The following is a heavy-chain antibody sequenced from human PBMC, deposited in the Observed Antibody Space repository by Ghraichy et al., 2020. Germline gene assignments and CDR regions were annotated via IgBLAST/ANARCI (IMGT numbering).Heavy chain of an antibody. CDR3: ARVESDSSGWWLLDFDY. Sequence: ASVKVSCKASGHKFTSDAMHWVRQAPGQRLEWMECINAGNGNTKYSQKFQDGVTITRDTSASTAYMELSSLRSEDTAVYYCARVESDSSGWWLLDFDYWGQGTLVTVSS. V-gene: IGHV1-3*01. J-gene: IGHJ4*02. CDR2: INAGNGNT. D-gene: IGHD6-19*01. CDR1: GHKFTSDA.